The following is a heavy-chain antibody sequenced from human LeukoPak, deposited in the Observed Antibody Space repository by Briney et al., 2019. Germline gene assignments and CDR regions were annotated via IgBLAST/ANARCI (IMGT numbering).Heavy chain of an antibody. CDR2: IKQDGSEK. Sequence: GGSLRLSCAASGFTFSSYWMSWVRQAPGKGLEWVANIKQDGSEKYYVDSVKGRFTISRDNAKNSLYLQMNSLRAEDTAVYYCARLYYDFWSGYHLNDYWGQGTLVTVSS. CDR1: GFTFSSYW. D-gene: IGHD3-3*01. J-gene: IGHJ4*02. CDR3: ARLYYDFWSGYHLNDY. V-gene: IGHV3-7*01.